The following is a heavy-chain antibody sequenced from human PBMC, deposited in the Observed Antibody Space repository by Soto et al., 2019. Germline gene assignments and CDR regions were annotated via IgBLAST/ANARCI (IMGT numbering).Heavy chain of an antibody. Sequence: SETLSLTCTVSGGSISSYDWSWIRQPPGKGLEWIGYIYYSGSTNYNPSLKSRVTISVDTSKNQFSLKLSSVTAADTAVYYCAANRYSSGWHGDFDYWGQGTLVTVSS. CDR2: IYYSGST. D-gene: IGHD6-19*01. CDR3: AANRYSSGWHGDFDY. CDR1: GGSISSYD. J-gene: IGHJ4*02. V-gene: IGHV4-59*01.